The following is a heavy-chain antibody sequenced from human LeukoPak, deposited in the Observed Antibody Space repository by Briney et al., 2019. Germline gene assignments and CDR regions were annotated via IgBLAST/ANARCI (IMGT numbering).Heavy chain of an antibody. CDR3: ARGLGGSGSYSLTFDS. CDR2: ISAYNGNT. Sequence: GASVKVSCKASGYTFTSYYINWVRLAPGQGLEWVGWISAYNGNTKYAQKLQGRVTMTTDTSTSTAYMDLRSLRSDDTAVYYCARGLGGSGSYSLTFDSWGQGTLVTVSS. J-gene: IGHJ4*02. CDR1: GYTFTSYY. V-gene: IGHV1-18*01. D-gene: IGHD1-26*01.